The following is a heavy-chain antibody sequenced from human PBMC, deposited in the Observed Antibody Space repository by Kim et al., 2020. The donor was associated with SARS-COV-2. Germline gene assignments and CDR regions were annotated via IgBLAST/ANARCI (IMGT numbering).Heavy chain of an antibody. CDR2: ITSQSTYI. Sequence: GGSLRLSCAGSGFTFSTNTMNWVRQAPGKGLEWVSSITSQSTYIYYADSVKGRFTISRDNAKSSLYLQMNSLRVDDTAVYYCARGVGTSDVKWHWFDPWGQGTLVSVSS. CDR1: GFTFSTNT. CDR3: ARGVGTSDVKWHWFDP. V-gene: IGHV3-21*04. J-gene: IGHJ5*02. D-gene: IGHD1-26*01.